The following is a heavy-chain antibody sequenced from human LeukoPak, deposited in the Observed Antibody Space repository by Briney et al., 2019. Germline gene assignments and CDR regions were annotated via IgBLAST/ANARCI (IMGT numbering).Heavy chain of an antibody. CDR1: GYTFTGYY. D-gene: IGHD3-9*01. Sequence: GASVKVSCKASGYTFTGYYMHWVRQAPGQGLEWMGWINPNSGGTNYAQKFQGRVTMTSDMSTSTFYMDLSTLRSEDTAVYFCAKDPRNILTGDFDDFDIWGQGTMVIVSS. CDR2: INPNSGGT. V-gene: IGHV1-2*02. J-gene: IGHJ3*02. CDR3: AKDPRNILTGDFDDFDI.